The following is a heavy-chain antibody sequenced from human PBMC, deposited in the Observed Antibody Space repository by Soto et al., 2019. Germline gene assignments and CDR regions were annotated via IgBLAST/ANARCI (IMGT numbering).Heavy chain of an antibody. CDR1: GYTFSNYG. D-gene: IGHD5-12*01. V-gene: IGHV1-18*01. CDR3: ARGPAIVASYHFDY. Sequence: QVQLVQSGAEVKKPGASVKVSCKASGYTFSNYGINWVRQAPGQGLEWMGWISAYNGNTNYAQKLQGRVTMTTDTTTSRAYLELRSLRSDDTAVYYCARGPAIVASYHFDYWGQGSLVTVSS. CDR2: ISAYNGNT. J-gene: IGHJ4*02.